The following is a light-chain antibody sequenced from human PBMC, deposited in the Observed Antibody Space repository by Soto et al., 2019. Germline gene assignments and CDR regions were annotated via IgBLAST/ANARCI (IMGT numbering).Light chain of an antibody. CDR1: SSDVGSYNL. CDR2: EVS. Sequence: QSALTQPASLSVSPGQSITISCTGTSSDVGSYNLVSWYQQHPGKAPKLMIYEVSKRPSGVSNRFSGSKSGNTASLTISGLQAEDEADYYCCSYAGSSTFYVFGTGTKVTVL. V-gene: IGLV2-23*02. J-gene: IGLJ1*01. CDR3: CSYAGSSTFYV.